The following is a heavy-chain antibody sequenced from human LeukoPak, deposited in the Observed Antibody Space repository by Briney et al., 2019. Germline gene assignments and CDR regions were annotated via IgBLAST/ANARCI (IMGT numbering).Heavy chain of an antibody. J-gene: IGHJ4*02. D-gene: IGHD6-13*01. V-gene: IGHV4-30-2*01. CDR1: GGSISSGGYY. CDR2: IYHSGST. Sequence: PSETLSLTCTVSGGSISSGGYYWSWIRQPPGKGLEWIGYIYHSGSTYYNPSLKSRVTISVDRSKNQFSLKLSSVTAADTAVYYCARGSAAAGRGFDYWGQGTLVTVSS. CDR3: ARGSAAAGRGFDY.